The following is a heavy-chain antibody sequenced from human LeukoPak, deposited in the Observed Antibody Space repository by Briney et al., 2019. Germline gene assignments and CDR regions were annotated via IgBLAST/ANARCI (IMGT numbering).Heavy chain of an antibody. D-gene: IGHD6-6*01. CDR1: GGSISSYF. CDR2: IYYSGST. Sequence: PSETLSLTCTVSGGSISSYFWSWIRQPPGKGLEWIGYIYYSGSTNYNPSLKSRVTISVDTSKNQFSLKLSSVSAADTAVYYCARALEYSSSTYFDYWGQGTMVTVSS. V-gene: IGHV4-59*01. CDR3: ARALEYSSSTYFDY. J-gene: IGHJ4*02.